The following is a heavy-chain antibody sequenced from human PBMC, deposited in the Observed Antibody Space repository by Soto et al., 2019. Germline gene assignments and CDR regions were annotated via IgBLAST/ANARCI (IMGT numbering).Heavy chain of an antibody. Sequence: GESLKISCKASGYTFKKYWIGWVRQMPGKGPGWMGIIYPGDSDTRYSPSFQGQVTISADKSISTAYLQWSSLKASDTAMYYCARPYDSSGYYEDAFDIWGQGTMVTVSS. CDR2: IYPGDSDT. V-gene: IGHV5-51*01. CDR3: ARPYDSSGYYEDAFDI. CDR1: GYTFKKYW. J-gene: IGHJ3*02. D-gene: IGHD3-22*01.